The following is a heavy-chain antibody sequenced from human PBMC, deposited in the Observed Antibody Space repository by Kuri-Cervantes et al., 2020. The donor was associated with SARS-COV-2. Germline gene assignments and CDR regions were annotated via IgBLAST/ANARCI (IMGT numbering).Heavy chain of an antibody. J-gene: IGHJ4*02. CDR3: TRDNFWSGFFDY. D-gene: IGHD3-3*01. Sequence: GESLKISCTASGFTFGDYAMSWVRQAPGKGLEWVGFIRSKAYGGTTEYAASVKGRFTISRDDSKSIAYLQMNSLKTEDTAVYYRTRDNFWSGFFDYWGQGTLVTVSS. V-gene: IGHV3-49*04. CDR2: IRSKAYGGTT. CDR1: GFTFGDYA.